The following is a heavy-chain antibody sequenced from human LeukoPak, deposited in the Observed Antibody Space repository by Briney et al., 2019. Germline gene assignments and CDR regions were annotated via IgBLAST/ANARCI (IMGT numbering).Heavy chain of an antibody. CDR3: ASPGIVGATNKADY. D-gene: IGHD1-26*01. CDR2: IIPIFGTA. CDR1: GGTFSGYA. J-gene: IGHJ4*02. V-gene: IGHV1-69*13. Sequence: SVKVSCKASGGTFSGYAISWVRQAPGQGLEWMGGIIPIFGTANYAQKFQGRVTITADESTSTAYMELSSLRSEDTAVYYCASPGIVGATNKADYWGQGTLVTVSS.